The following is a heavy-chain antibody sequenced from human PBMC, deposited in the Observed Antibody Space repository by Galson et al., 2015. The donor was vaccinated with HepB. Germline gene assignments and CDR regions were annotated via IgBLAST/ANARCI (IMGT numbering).Heavy chain of an antibody. J-gene: IGHJ4*01. CDR1: GVSIGTYY. Sequence: ETLSLTCTVSGVSIGTYYWSWFRQSPGKRIEWIGYIYSDGTTTYSPSLKSRITVSIDTSKRQLSLTVRSVTAADTAVYSCASHPDYGDYWGQGSLVTVSS. CDR3: ASHPDYGDY. CDR2: IYSDGTT. V-gene: IGHV4-59*08.